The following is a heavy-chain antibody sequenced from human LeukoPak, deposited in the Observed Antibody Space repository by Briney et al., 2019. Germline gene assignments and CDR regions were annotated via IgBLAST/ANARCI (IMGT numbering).Heavy chain of an antibody. CDR2: ISGSGGST. D-gene: IGHD1-26*01. Sequence: GGSLRLSCAASGFTFSNYAMSWVHQAPGKGLEWVSTISGSGGSTYYADSVKGRFTISRDNSKSTLYLQMNSLRGEDTAVYYCAKSRAAASQSGFDYWGQGTLVTVSS. J-gene: IGHJ4*02. CDR3: AKSRAAASQSGFDY. CDR1: GFTFSNYA. V-gene: IGHV3-23*01.